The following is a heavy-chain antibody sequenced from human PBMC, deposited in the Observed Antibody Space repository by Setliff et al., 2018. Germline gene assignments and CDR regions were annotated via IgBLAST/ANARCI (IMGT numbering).Heavy chain of an antibody. CDR3: ASSSGSSSNDAFDI. CDR2: IYPGDSDT. J-gene: IGHJ3*02. Sequence: PGESLKISCKGSGYRFSSHWIGWVRQMPGKGLEWMGIIYPGDSDTRYSPSFQGQVTISADKSISTAYLQWSSLKASDTATYYCASSSGSSSNDAFDIWGQGTTVTVSS. V-gene: IGHV5-51*01. D-gene: IGHD1-26*01. CDR1: GYRFSSHW.